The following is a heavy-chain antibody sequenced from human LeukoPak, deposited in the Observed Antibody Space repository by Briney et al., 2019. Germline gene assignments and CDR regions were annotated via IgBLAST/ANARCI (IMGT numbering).Heavy chain of an antibody. CDR2: FYNSGSS. Sequence: SETLSLTCSVSGVSISSFYWTWIRQVPGKGLEWIGYFYNSGSSDYNPSLKSRATFSEDTSKNHFSLSLSAVTATDTAVYYCASPGPYYSETSGYLVFWGQGILVTVSS. J-gene: IGHJ4*02. D-gene: IGHD3-22*01. CDR1: GVSISSFY. V-gene: IGHV4-59*01. CDR3: ASPGPYYSETSGYLVF.